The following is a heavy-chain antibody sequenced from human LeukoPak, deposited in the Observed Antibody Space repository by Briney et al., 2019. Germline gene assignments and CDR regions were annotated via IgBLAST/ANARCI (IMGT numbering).Heavy chain of an antibody. D-gene: IGHD3-10*01. Sequence: PSETLSLTCTVSGVSISSYYWSWIRQPAGKGLEWIGRIYTSGSTNYYPSLKSRVTISVDKSKSQVSLKLSSVTAADTAVYYCARDLGSGSYQEPDYWGQGTLVTVSS. J-gene: IGHJ4*02. CDR3: ARDLGSGSYQEPDY. CDR1: GVSISSYY. V-gene: IGHV4-4*07. CDR2: IYTSGST.